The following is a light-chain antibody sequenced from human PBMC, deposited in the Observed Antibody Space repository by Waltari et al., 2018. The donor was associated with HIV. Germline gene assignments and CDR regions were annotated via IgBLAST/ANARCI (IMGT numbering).Light chain of an antibody. CDR3: SSYTSSSTLV. Sequence: QSALTQPASVSGSRGRSIPSSCPRTRSDVGGCNYVPWYLPRAGKAPKLMIYDVSKRPSGVANRFSGSKSGNTASLTISGLQAEDEADYYCSSYTSSSTLVFGGGTKLTVL. J-gene: IGLJ3*02. CDR2: DVS. CDR1: RSDVGGCNY. V-gene: IGLV2-14*03.